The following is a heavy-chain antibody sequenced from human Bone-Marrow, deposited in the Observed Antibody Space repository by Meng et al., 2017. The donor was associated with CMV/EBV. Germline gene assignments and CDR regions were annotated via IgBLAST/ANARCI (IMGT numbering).Heavy chain of an antibody. J-gene: IGHJ6*02. V-gene: IGHV3-30*03. Sequence: GGSLRLSCAGSGFSFSSYGMHWVRQAPGKGLEWVAVISYDGGNEYYADSVKGRFSVSRDNSKNTLYLQMSSLRAEDTAVYYCARKRWNAGSITYYQYAMEVWGQGTMVTFSS. CDR3: ARKRWNAGSITYYQYAMEV. CDR1: GFSFSSYG. CDR2: ISYDGGNE. D-gene: IGHD3-3*02.